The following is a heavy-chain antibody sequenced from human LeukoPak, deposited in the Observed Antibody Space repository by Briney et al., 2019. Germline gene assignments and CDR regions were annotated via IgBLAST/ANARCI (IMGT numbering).Heavy chain of an antibody. CDR2: ISGSGGST. V-gene: IGHV3-23*01. CDR1: RISVISTY. J-gene: IGHJ4*02. Sequence: PGGSLRLSCAASRISVISTYMTWVRLAPGKGLEWVSAISGSGGSTYYADSVKGRFTISRDNSKNTLYLQMNSLRAEDTAVYYCAKDETYYYGSGSYSIDYWGQGTLVTVSS. D-gene: IGHD3-10*01. CDR3: AKDETYYYGSGSYSIDY.